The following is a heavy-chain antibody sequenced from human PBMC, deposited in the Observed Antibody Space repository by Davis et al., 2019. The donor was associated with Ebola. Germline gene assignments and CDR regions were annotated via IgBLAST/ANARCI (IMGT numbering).Heavy chain of an antibody. CDR1: GYSISSGYY. CDR3: AKDESYDADIVVVVAAPFDY. CDR2: ISGSGGST. D-gene: IGHD2-15*01. Sequence: ETLSLTCTVSGYSISSGYYWGWIRQPPGKGLEWVSAISGSGGSTYYADSVKGRFTISRDNSKNTLYLQMNSLRAEDTAVYYCAKDESYDADIVVVVAAPFDYWGQGTLVTVSS. J-gene: IGHJ4*02. V-gene: IGHV3-23*01.